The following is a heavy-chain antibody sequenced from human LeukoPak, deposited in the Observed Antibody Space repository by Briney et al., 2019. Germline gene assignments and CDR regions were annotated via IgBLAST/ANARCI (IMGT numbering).Heavy chain of an antibody. D-gene: IGHD2-2*01. CDR3: ARDSSPAALPYMDA. V-gene: IGHV4-59*01. CDR2: IDDSGNT. CDR1: GGSMKRSY. J-gene: IGHJ6*03. Sequence: SETLSLTCLVSGGSMKRSYWTWIRQAPRKGLEWIGNIDDSGNTNYSPSLKSRVTISLDTSKNQFSLRVTSVTAADRALYFCARDSSPAALPYMDAWGEGTTVTVSS.